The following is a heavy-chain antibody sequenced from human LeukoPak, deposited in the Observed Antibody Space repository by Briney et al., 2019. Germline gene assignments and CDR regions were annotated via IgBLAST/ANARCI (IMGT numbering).Heavy chain of an antibody. CDR3: AREPGELLDYFDY. CDR2: ISYDGSNK. Sequence: PGRSLRLSCAASGFTFSSYAMHWVRQAPGKGLEWVAVISYDGSNKYYADSVKGRFTISRDNSKNTLYLQMNSLRAGDTAVYYCAREPGELLDYFDYWGQGTLVTVSS. V-gene: IGHV3-30*04. J-gene: IGHJ4*02. CDR1: GFTFSSYA. D-gene: IGHD1-26*01.